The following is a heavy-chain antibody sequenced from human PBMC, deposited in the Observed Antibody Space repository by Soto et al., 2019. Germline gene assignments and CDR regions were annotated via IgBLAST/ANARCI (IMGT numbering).Heavy chain of an antibody. CDR2: IIPLFGTR. D-gene: IGHD3-3*01. CDR3: AKSKHDFWNAHYGMDV. Sequence: QVQLVQSGGEVRKPGSSVKVSCAASGGTFTSDALSWVRQAPGQGPEWMGGIIPLFGTRNYAHKFQGRLTIAANKTTSTASMELSSMRSEDTAIYYWAKSKHDFWNAHYGMDVWGQGTTVIVSS. CDR1: GGTFTSDA. V-gene: IGHV1-69*06. J-gene: IGHJ6*01.